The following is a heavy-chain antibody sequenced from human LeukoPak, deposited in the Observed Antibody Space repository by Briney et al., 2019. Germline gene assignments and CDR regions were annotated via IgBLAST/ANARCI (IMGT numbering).Heavy chain of an antibody. J-gene: IGHJ4*02. CDR1: GLTFSSYW. CDR3: ARGLGYCSGGSCYPLDY. CDR2: IKQDGSEK. V-gene: IGHV3-7*01. D-gene: IGHD2-15*01. Sequence: GGSLRLSCAASGLTFSSYWMSWVRQAPGKGLEWVANIKQDGSEKYYVDSVKGRFTISRDNAKNSLYLQMNSLRAEDTAVYYCARGLGYCSGGSCYPLDYWGQGTLVTVSS.